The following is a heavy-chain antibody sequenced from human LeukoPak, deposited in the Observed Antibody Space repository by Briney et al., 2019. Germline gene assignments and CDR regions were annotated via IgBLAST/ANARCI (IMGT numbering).Heavy chain of an antibody. Sequence: GRSLRLSCAASGFTFSSYGMHWVRQAPGKGLEWVAVISYDGSNKYYGDSVKGRFTISRDNSKDTLYLQMNSLRAEDTAVYYCAKARDSGSLYFDYWGQGTLVTVSS. CDR3: AKARDSGSLYFDY. D-gene: IGHD3-22*01. J-gene: IGHJ4*02. CDR1: GFTFSSYG. V-gene: IGHV3-30*18. CDR2: ISYDGSNK.